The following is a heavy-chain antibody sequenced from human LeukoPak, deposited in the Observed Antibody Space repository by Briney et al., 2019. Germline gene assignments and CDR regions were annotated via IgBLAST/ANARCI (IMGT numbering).Heavy chain of an antibody. CDR3: ARDVTYYYDSGGYYYPSLGLAFDI. CDR1: GFTFSSYA. D-gene: IGHD3-22*01. Sequence: GRSLRLSCAASGFTFSSYAMHWVRQAPGKGLEWVAVILYEGSNKYYADSVKGRFTISRDNSKNTLYLQMNSVGAENTALYSCARDVTYYYDSGGYYYPSLGLAFDIWGQGTMVTVSS. V-gene: IGHV3-30*04. CDR2: ILYEGSNK. J-gene: IGHJ3*02.